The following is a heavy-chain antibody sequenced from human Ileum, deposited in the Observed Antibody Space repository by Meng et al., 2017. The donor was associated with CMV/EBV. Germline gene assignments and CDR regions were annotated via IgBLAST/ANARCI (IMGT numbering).Heavy chain of an antibody. D-gene: IGHD2-2*01. V-gene: IGHV1-2*02. CDR1: TGYY. J-gene: IGHJ1*01. CDR3: ARMGYCSSSSCSNMPEYFQH. CDR2: VNPNSGAT. Sequence: TGYYIHGVQQTPGQGLERMGWVNPNSGATKYAQKFQGRVTMPRGTSIGTAYMELSRLRSDDTAVYYCARMGYCSSSSCSNMPEYFQHWGQGTLVTVSS.